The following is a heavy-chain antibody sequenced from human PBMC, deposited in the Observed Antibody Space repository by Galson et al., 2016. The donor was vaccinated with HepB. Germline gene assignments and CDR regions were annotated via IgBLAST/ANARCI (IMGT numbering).Heavy chain of an antibody. CDR3: ARRGIYCSSTSCYADY. CDR2: ISSSSSTI. J-gene: IGHJ4*02. D-gene: IGHD2-2*01. Sequence: SLRLSCAASGFTFSSYSMNWVRQAPGKGLVWVSYISSSSSTIYYADSVKGRFTIPRDNAKNSLYLQMNSLRDEDTAVYYCARRGIYCSSTSCYADYWGQGTLVTVSS. V-gene: IGHV3-48*02. CDR1: GFTFSSYS.